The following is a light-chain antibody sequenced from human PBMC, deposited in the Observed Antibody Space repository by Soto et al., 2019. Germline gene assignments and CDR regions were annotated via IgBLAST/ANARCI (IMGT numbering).Light chain of an antibody. CDR3: AAWDDSRSSVI. CDR1: SSNIGSHY. Sequence: QSVLTQPPSASGTPGQRVIISCSVSSSNIGSHYVYWYQQLPGTAPKLLIYKSNQRASGVPDRFSGSKSGTSASLAISGLRSEDEADYYCAAWDDSRSSVIFGGGTKLTVL. CDR2: KSN. V-gene: IGLV1-47*01. J-gene: IGLJ2*01.